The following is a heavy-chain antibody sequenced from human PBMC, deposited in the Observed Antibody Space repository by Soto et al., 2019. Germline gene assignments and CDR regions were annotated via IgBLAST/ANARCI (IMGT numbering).Heavy chain of an antibody. CDR2: IWYDGSNK. J-gene: IGHJ6*02. CDR3: AREARYRYCSGGSCYSIYYYYGMDV. Sequence: QVQLVESGGGVVQPGRSLRLSCAASGFTFSSYGMHWVRQAPGKGLEWVAVIWYDGSNKYYADSVKGRFTISRDNSKNTLYXXMXSXXAEDTAVYDCAREARYRYCSGGSCYSIYYYYGMDVWGQGTTVTVSS. V-gene: IGHV3-33*01. CDR1: GFTFSSYG. D-gene: IGHD2-15*01.